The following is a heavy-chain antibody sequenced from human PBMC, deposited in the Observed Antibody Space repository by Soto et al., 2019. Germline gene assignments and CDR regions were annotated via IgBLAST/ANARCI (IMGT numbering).Heavy chain of an antibody. J-gene: IGHJ3*02. D-gene: IGHD3-22*01. CDR1: GGSISSSSYY. CDR3: ASPHPGAYYYDSSGYPGGDDAFDI. V-gene: IGHV4-39*01. Sequence: SETLSLTCTVSGGSISSSSYYWGWIRQPPGKGLEWIGSIYYSGSTYYNPSLKSRVTISVDTSKNQFSLKLSSVTAADTAVYYCASPHPGAYYYDSSGYPGGDDAFDIWGQGTMVTVSS. CDR2: IYYSGST.